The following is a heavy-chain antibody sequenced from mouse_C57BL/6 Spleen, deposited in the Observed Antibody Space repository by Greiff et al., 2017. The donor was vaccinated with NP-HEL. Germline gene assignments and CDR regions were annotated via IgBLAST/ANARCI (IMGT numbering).Heavy chain of an antibody. D-gene: IGHD2-2*01. V-gene: IGHV1-82*01. CDR2: IYPGDGDT. J-gene: IGHJ1*03. CDR1: GYAFSSSW. Sequence: VQRVESGPELVKPGASVKISCKASGYAFSSSWMNWVKQRPGKGLEWIGRIYPGDGDTNYNGKFKGKATLTADKSSSTAYMQLSSLTSEDSAVYFCARSGDYGYDGYFDVGGTGTTVTVSS. CDR3: ARSGDYGYDGYFDV.